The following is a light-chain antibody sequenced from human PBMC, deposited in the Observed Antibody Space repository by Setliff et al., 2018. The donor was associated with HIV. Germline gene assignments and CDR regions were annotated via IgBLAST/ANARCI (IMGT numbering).Light chain of an antibody. J-gene: IGLJ2*01. V-gene: IGLV2-14*03. CDR1: SSDVGGYNL. CDR3: LSYSSSITLV. Sequence: QSALAQPASVSASPGQSITISCTGTSSDVGGYNLVSWYQQHPGKAPNLIIYDVRNRPSGISNRFSGSKSGNTASLTISGLQAEDEADYYCLSYSSSITLVFGGGTKVTVL. CDR2: DVR.